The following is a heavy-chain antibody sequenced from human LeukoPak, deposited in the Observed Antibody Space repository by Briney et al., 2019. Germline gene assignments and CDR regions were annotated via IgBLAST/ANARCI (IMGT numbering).Heavy chain of an antibody. CDR1: GYTFTSYY. D-gene: IGHD3-10*01. CDR2: INPSGGST. J-gene: IGHJ4*02. CDR3: ARDLYGSGTYPRY. V-gene: IGHV1-46*01. Sequence: ALVKVSCKASGYTFTSYYMHWVRQAPGQGPEWMGIINPSGGSTTYAQKFQGRVTMTGDTSTSTVYMELSSLRSEDTAVYYCARDLYGSGTYPRYWGQGTLVTVSS.